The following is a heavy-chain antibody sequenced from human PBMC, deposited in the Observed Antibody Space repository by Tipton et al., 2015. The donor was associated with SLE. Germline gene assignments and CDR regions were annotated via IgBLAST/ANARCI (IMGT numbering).Heavy chain of an antibody. Sequence: TLSLTCAVYGGSFSGYYWSWIRQPPGKGLEWIGYIYYSGSTNYNPSLKSRVTISVDTSKNQFSLKLSSVTAADTAVYYCARDRGSPSAVDYWGQGTLVTVSS. D-gene: IGHD6-13*01. V-gene: IGHV4-59*01. CDR1: GGSFSGYY. CDR3: ARDRGSPSAVDY. CDR2: IYYSGST. J-gene: IGHJ4*02.